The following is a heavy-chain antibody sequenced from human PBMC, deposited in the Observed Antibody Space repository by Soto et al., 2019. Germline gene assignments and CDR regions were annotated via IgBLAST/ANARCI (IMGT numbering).Heavy chain of an antibody. CDR1: GASLSDNKYY. D-gene: IGHD2-21*01. J-gene: IGHJ4*02. V-gene: IGHV4-39*02. CDR2: SYYSGGT. Sequence: QMQMQESGPGLVKPAETLSLTCPVSGASLSDNKYYWGWIRQPPGKGLEWIGSSYYSGGTYYNPSLKSRVTTSVDTPPNYFSLDLRSVTPADTAVYFCARGEKRSMLVVSVLDYWGQGMLVTVSS. CDR3: ARGEKRSMLVVSVLDY.